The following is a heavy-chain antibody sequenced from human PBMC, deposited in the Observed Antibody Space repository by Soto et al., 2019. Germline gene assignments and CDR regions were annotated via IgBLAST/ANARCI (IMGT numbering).Heavy chain of an antibody. V-gene: IGHV1-69*01. D-gene: IGHD3-16*01. J-gene: IGHJ5*02. CDR3: ANVPT. CDR1: GGSFSGQA. CDR2: IIPIFRTT. Sequence: QVQLVQSGAEVKKPGSSVTVSCKASGGSFSGQAVSWVRQAPGQPLEWMGGIIPIFRTTNYARKFQGRLTLTADESTTTASMELTRLRSEDTAIYYCANVPTWGQGTLVTVSS.